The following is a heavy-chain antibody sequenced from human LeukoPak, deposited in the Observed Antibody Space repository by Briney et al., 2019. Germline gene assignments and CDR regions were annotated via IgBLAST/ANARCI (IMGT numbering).Heavy chain of an antibody. J-gene: IGHJ5*02. CDR2: FDPEDGET. CDR3: ATDRYCSSTSCYTAPSVFDP. CDR1: GYTLTELS. Sequence: ASVKVSCKVSGYTLTELSMHWVRQAPGKGLEWMGGFDPEDGETIYAQKFQGRVTMTEDTSTDTDYMELSSLRSEDTAVYYCATDRYCSSTSCYTAPSVFDPWGQGTLVTVSS. V-gene: IGHV1-24*01. D-gene: IGHD2-2*02.